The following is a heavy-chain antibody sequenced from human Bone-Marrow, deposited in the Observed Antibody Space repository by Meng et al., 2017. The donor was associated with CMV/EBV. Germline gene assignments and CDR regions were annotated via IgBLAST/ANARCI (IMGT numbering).Heavy chain of an antibody. J-gene: IGHJ6*02. CDR3: ARIPEDIVVVPAASAYYYYGMDV. CDR1: GFTFSSYS. Sequence: GESLKISCAASGFTFSSYSMNWVRQAPGKGLEWVSYISSSSSTIYYADSVKGRFTISRDNAKNSLYLQMNSLRAEDTAVYYCARIPEDIVVVPAASAYYYYGMDVWGQGTTVTVSS. V-gene: IGHV3-48*04. D-gene: IGHD2-2*01. CDR2: ISSSSSTI.